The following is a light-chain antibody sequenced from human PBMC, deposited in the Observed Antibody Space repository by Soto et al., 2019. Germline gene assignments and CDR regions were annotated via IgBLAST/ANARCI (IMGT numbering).Light chain of an antibody. CDR1: QSISSW. V-gene: IGKV1-5*03. CDR3: QYYNNYCWT. J-gene: IGKJ1*01. CDR2: KTS. Sequence: DIQLTQSPSTLSASVGDRVTITCRASQSISSWLAWYQQKPGKAPKFLIYKTSNLESGDPSRFSGSGSGTEFILTNSSLLPDDFASYYDQYYNNYCWTFGQGAKVEIK.